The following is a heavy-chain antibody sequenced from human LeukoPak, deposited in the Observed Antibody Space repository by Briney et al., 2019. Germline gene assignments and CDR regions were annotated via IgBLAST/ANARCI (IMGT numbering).Heavy chain of an antibody. CDR2: ISAYNGNT. Sequence: ASVKVSCKASGYTFTSYGISWVRQAPGQGLEWMGWISAYNGNTNYAQKLQGRVTMTTDTSTSTAYMKLRSLRSDDTAVYYCARDEYYYDSSGYYPSFDYWGQGTLVTVSS. D-gene: IGHD3-22*01. V-gene: IGHV1-18*01. CDR3: ARDEYYYDSSGYYPSFDY. CDR1: GYTFTSYG. J-gene: IGHJ4*02.